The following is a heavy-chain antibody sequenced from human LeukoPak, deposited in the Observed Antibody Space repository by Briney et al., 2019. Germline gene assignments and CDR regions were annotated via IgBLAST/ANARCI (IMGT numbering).Heavy chain of an antibody. CDR1: GGTFRSYG. D-gene: IGHD2-2*01. Sequence: ASVKLSCRASGGTFRSYGLNWVRQAPGQGLEWMGGIIPILGTAKYAQKLQGRVTVTADESTSTGYMELSSLRSEDTAVYYCARGLYCSSSTSCYDYGMDVWGQGTTVTVSS. J-gene: IGHJ6*02. CDR3: ARGLYCSSSTSCYDYGMDV. V-gene: IGHV1-69*13. CDR2: IIPILGTA.